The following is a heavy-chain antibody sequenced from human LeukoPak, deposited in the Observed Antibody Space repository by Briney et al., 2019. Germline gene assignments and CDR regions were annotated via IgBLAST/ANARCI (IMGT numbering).Heavy chain of an antibody. D-gene: IGHD3-22*01. CDR2: IYYSGST. CDR3: ARDNYYDSSNYYRPFDY. J-gene: IGHJ4*02. CDR1: GGSINSFY. Sequence: SETLSLTCTVSGGSINSFYWSWIRQHPGKGLEWIGYIYYSGSTYYNPSLKSRVIISVDISNNQFSLKLSSVTAADTAVYYCARDNYYDSSNYYRPFDYWGQGILVTVSS. V-gene: IGHV4-59*06.